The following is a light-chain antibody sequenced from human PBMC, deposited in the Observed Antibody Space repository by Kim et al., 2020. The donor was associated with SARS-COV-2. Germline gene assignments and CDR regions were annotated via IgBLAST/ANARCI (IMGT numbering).Light chain of an antibody. Sequence: ASVKLTCTPSGRHTYYAIAWHHQQPERSPPFLLKVNRDGSHYRGDGIPARFSGSSSESERYLTISNLHSDDEADYYCQTWGTPVVFGGGTQLTVL. CDR3: QTWGTPVV. J-gene: IGLJ2*01. V-gene: IGLV4-69*01. CDR2: VNRDGSH. CDR1: GRHTYYA.